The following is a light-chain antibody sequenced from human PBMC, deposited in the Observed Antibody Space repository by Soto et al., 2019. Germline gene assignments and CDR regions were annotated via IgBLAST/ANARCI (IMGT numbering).Light chain of an antibody. CDR3: QQYNNWPLT. CDR1: QSVNSNY. CDR2: AAS. J-gene: IGKJ3*01. Sequence: EIVLTQSPGTLSLSPGERATLSCRASQSVNSNYLAWYQQRPGQAPRLLIYAASTRLTDVPDRFSGSGSGTDFTLIISSLQSEDFAVYYCQQYNNWPLTFGPGTKVDIK. V-gene: IGKV3-20*01.